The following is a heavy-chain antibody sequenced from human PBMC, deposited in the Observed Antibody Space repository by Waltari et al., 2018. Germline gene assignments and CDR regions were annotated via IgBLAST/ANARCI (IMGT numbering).Heavy chain of an antibody. CDR2: IKSKTDGGTT. CDR3: AKDTRMTTVTRFDY. D-gene: IGHD4-17*01. Sequence: EVQLVESGGGLVKPGGSLRLSCAASGFTFSNAWMSWVRQAPGKGLEWVGRIKSKTDGGTTDYAAPVKGRFTISRDDSKNTLYLQMNSLRAEDTAVYYCAKDTRMTTVTRFDYWGQGTLVTVSS. J-gene: IGHJ4*02. CDR1: GFTFSNAW. V-gene: IGHV3-15*01.